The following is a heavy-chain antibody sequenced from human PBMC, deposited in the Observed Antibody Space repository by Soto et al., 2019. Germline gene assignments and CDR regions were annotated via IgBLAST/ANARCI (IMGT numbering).Heavy chain of an antibody. CDR2: IYYSGST. V-gene: IGHV4-59*08. CDR3: ARQGGWFDP. CDR1: GGSIRSYY. Sequence: QVQLQESGPGLVKPSETLSLTCTVSGGSIRSYYWSWIRQPPGKGLEWIGSIYYSGSTNYKPSLKSRVTISVDTSKNQFSLKLNPVTAADTAVYYCARQGGWFDPWGQGTLVTVSS. D-gene: IGHD1-26*01. J-gene: IGHJ5*02.